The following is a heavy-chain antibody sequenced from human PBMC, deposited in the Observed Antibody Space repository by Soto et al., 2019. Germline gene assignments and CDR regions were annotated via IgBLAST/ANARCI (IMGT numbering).Heavy chain of an antibody. CDR1: GFTFTSSA. J-gene: IGHJ6*02. CDR3: AAGGSDGDYLVYYSYGMDV. CDR2: IVVGSGNT. Sequence: QMQLVQSGPEVKKPGTSVKVSCKASGFTFTSSAMQWVRQARGQRLEWIGWIVVGSGNTNYAQKFQERVTITRDMSTSTAYMELSSLRSEDTAVYYCAAGGSDGDYLVYYSYGMDVWGQGTTVTVSS. D-gene: IGHD4-17*01. V-gene: IGHV1-58*02.